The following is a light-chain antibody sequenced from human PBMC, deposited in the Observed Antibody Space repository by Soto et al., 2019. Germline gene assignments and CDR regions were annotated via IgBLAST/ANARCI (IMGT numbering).Light chain of an antibody. CDR1: SVDVGAYDF. J-gene: IGLJ1*01. CDR3: SSFTTSHTYV. V-gene: IGLV2-11*01. CDR2: VVS. Sequence: QSVLTQPHSVSGSPGQSVTISCTGTSVDVGAYDFVSWYQQHPGKAPKLLIYVVSGRPSGVPHRFSGSKSGNAASPTISGLQAEDEADYYCSSFTTSHTYVFGTGTKLTVL.